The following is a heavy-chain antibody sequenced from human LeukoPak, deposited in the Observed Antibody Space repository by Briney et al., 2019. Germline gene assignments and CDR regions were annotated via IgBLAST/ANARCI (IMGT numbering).Heavy chain of an antibody. D-gene: IGHD3-22*01. J-gene: IGHJ4*02. CDR3: ARVPYYYDSSGSILFDY. Sequence: GASVKVSCKASGYTSASYGISWVRQAPGQGLEWMGWISGYNGNINYAQKFQGRVTMTRDTSISTAYMELSRLRSDDTAVYYCARVPYYYDSSGSILFDYWGQGTLVTVSS. V-gene: IGHV1-18*01. CDR1: GYTSASYG. CDR2: ISGYNGNI.